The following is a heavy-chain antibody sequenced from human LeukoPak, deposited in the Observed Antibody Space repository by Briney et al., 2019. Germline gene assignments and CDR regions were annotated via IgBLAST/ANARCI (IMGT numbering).Heavy chain of an antibody. CDR1: EFTVSGDY. CDR2: IHGGGYT. CDR3: ARLAYSSLLGDY. J-gene: IGHJ4*02. D-gene: IGHD6-19*01. Sequence: GGSLRLSCAASEFTVSGDYMTWVRQAPGKGLEWVSVIHGGGYTYYADPVKGRFTISRDNSKNTLYLQMNSVRAEDTAVYFLARLAYSSLLGDYWGQGTLVAVSS. V-gene: IGHV3-66*02.